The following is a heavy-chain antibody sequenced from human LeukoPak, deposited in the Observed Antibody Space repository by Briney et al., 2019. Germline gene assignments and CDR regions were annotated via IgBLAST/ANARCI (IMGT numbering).Heavy chain of an antibody. CDR1: GFTFSSYA. CDR3: AKRVGTSSTPFDY. Sequence: GGSLRLSCAASGFTFSSYAMHWVRQAPGKGLEWVAVISYDGSNKYYADSVKGRFTISRDNSQNTLYLQMNSLRDEDTAVYYCAKRVGTSSTPFDYWGQGTLVTVSS. V-gene: IGHV3-30-3*02. CDR2: ISYDGSNK. J-gene: IGHJ4*02. D-gene: IGHD2-2*01.